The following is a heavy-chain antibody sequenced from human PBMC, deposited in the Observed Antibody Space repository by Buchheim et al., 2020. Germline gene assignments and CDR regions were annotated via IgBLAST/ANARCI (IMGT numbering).Heavy chain of an antibody. CDR3: ARVVGCSGGSCYSYYYYGMDV. CDR1: GGSISSGDYY. J-gene: IGHJ6*01. V-gene: IGHV4-30-4*01. D-gene: IGHD2-15*01. CDR2: TYYSGST. Sequence: QVQLQESGPGLVKPSQTLSLTCTVSGGSISSGDYYWSWIRQPPGKGLEWIGYTYYSGSTYYNPSLKSRVTITVDTSKKHFPLKLSSVTAADTAVYYCARVVGCSGGSCYSYYYYGMDVWGQGTT.